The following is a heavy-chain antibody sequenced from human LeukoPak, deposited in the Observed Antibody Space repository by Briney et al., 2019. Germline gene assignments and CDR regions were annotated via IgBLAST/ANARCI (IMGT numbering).Heavy chain of an antibody. CDR2: ISSSDSTI. V-gene: IGHV3-48*03. Sequence: GGSLRLSCAASGFTFSSYEMNWVRQAPGKGLEWVSYISSSDSTIYYADSVKGRFTISRDNAKNSLYLQMNSLRAGDTAVYYCARTVEMATISYFDYWGQGTLVTVSS. CDR3: ARTVEMATISYFDY. J-gene: IGHJ4*02. D-gene: IGHD5-24*01. CDR1: GFTFSSYE.